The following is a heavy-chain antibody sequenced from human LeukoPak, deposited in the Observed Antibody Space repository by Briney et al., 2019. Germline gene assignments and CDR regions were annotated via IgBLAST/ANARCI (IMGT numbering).Heavy chain of an antibody. J-gene: IGHJ6*04. Sequence: GGSLRLSCAVSGFTFSSYGMHWVRQAPGKGLEWVAVIWYDGSNKYYADSVKGRFTISRDNSKNTLYLQMNSLRAEDTAVFYCASSYGDYAFDGMDVWGKGTTVTVSS. CDR3: ASSYGDYAFDGMDV. CDR2: IWYDGSNK. V-gene: IGHV3-33*01. CDR1: GFTFSSYG. D-gene: IGHD4-17*01.